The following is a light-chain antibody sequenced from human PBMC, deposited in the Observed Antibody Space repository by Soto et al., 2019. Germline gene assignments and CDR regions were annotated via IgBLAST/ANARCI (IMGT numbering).Light chain of an antibody. J-gene: IGLJ1*01. CDR1: SSDIGGYNY. CDR3: CSYSTSNTHNYV. Sequence: QSALTQPASVSGSPGQSITVSCTGTSSDIGGYNYVSWYQHHPGKAPQLIIYEVNLRPSGVSDRFSASKSGDTASLTISGLQAGDEDDYYCCSYSTSNTHNYVFGTGTKLTVL. V-gene: IGLV2-14*01. CDR2: EVN.